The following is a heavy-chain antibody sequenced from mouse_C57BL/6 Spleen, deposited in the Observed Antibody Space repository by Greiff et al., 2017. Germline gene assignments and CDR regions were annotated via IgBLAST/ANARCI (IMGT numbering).Heavy chain of an antibody. J-gene: IGHJ4*01. CDR2: ILPGSGST. CDR1: GYTFTGYW. Sequence: QVTLKESGAELMKPGASVKLSCKATGYTFTGYWIEWVKQRPGHGLEWIGEILPGSGSTNYNEKFKGKATFTADTSSDTAYMQLSSLTTEDSAIYYSARRGLRREWDYAMDYWGQGTSVTVSS. D-gene: IGHD2-4*01. CDR3: ARRGLRREWDYAMDY. V-gene: IGHV1-9*01.